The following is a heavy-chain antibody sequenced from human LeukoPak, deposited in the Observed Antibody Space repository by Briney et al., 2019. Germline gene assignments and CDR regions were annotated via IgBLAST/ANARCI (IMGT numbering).Heavy chain of an antibody. J-gene: IGHJ6*02. CDR2: ISSSSYI. D-gene: IGHD3-22*01. CDR3: ARDRDSSGYYPQDYYGMDV. V-gene: IGHV3-21*01. Sequence: PGGSLRLSCAASGFTFSSYSMNWVRQAPGKGLEWVSSISSSSYIYYADSVKGRFTISRDNAKNSLYLQMNSLRAEDTAVYYCARDRDSSGYYPQDYYGMDVWGQGTTVTVSS. CDR1: GFTFSSYS.